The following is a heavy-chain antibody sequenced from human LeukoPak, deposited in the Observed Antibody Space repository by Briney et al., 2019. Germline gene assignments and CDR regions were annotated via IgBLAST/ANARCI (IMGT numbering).Heavy chain of an antibody. CDR1: GYTFSNYD. V-gene: IGHV1-8*02. CDR3: ARGRGTYLNDAFDM. D-gene: IGHD1-26*01. Sequence: ASVKVSCKASGYTFSNYDINWVRQATGQGLEWMGWMNPNSGNTGYAQKFQGRVTMTRNTSISSAYMELSSLRSEDTAVYYCARGRGTYLNDAFDMWGQGTMVTVSS. J-gene: IGHJ3*02. CDR2: MNPNSGNT.